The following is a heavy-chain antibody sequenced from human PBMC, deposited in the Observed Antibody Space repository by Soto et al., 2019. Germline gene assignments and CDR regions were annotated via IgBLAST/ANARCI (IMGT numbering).Heavy chain of an antibody. CDR2: IYYSGST. CDR3: ARVPGGHYDRSGYFDY. V-gene: IGHV4-31*03. D-gene: IGHD3-22*01. J-gene: IGHJ4*02. Sequence: QVQLQESGPGLVKPSQTLSLTCTVSGGSISSGGYYWSWIRQHPGKGLEWIGYIYYSGSTYYNPSLKSRGTISVDTSKNQSSLKLSSVTAADTAVYYCARVPGGHYDRSGYFDYWGQGTLVTVSS. CDR1: GGSISSGGYY.